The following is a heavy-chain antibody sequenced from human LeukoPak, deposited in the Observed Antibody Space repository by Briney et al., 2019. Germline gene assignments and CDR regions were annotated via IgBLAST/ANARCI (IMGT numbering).Heavy chain of an antibody. D-gene: IGHD3-10*01. V-gene: IGHV3-48*03. CDR3: ARVFGDYSDY. J-gene: IGHJ4*02. CDR1: GFTFTNYE. Sequence: GGSLRPSCAASGFTFTNYEMNWVRQAPGKGLEWVSYISSSGSTIYYADSVEGRFTISRDNAKNSLFLQMNSLRAEDTAVYYCARVFGDYSDYWGQGTLVTVSS. CDR2: ISSSGSTI.